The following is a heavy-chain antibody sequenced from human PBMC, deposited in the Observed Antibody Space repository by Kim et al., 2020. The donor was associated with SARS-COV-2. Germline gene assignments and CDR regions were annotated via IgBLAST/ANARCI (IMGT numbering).Heavy chain of an antibody. CDR2: IDPSDSYT. Sequence: GESLKISCKGSGYTFTSYWIDWVRQMPGKGLEWMGKIDPSDSYTIYSPSFQAHVTISVDRSISTAYLQWSSLKAADTAIYYCARHTLSPYNMDVWGQGTTVTVSS. CDR3: ARHTLSPYNMDV. CDR1: GYTFTSYW. D-gene: IGHD1-1*01. V-gene: IGHV5-10-1*01. J-gene: IGHJ6*02.